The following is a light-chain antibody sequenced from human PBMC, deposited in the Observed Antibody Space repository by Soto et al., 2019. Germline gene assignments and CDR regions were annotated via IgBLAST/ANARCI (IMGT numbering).Light chain of an antibody. CDR1: QSVRSSH. CDR2: GAS. J-gene: IGKJ1*01. Sequence: VLTMSPYTVSLSPGERARLSCRTSQSVRSSHLAWYQQKPGQAPRLLIYGASTRATGIPARFSGSGSGTDFTLTISRLEPEDFAVYYCQQYGSLRTFGQGTKVDI. V-gene: IGKV3-20*01. CDR3: QQYGSLRT.